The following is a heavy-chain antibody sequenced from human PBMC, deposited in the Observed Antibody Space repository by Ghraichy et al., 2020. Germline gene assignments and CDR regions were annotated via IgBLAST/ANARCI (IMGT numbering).Heavy chain of an antibody. CDR3: ARYGSGTYYRTVDS. D-gene: IGHD3-10*01. J-gene: IGHJ4*02. CDR1: GFPFSNFW. CDR2: IKSDGSEK. V-gene: IGHV3-7*01. Sequence: GESLNISCTASGFPFSNFWLMWVRQVPGKGLEWVATIKSDGSEKYYVASVKGRFTISRDNANNSLFLQMTYLRVEDTALYHCARYGSGTYYRTVDSWGPGTLVTVSS.